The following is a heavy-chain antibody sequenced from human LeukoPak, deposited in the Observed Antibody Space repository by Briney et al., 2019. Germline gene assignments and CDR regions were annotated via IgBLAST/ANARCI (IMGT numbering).Heavy chain of an antibody. CDR2: IIPIFGTA. CDR3: AAILTGVFGPGYDYFDY. V-gene: IGHV1-69*13. D-gene: IGHD3-9*01. Sequence: ASVKVSCKASGGTFSSYAISWVRQAPGQGLEWMGGIIPIFGTANYAQKFQGRVTITADESTSTAYMELSSLRSEDTAVYYCAAILTGVFGPGYDYFDYWGQGTLVTVSS. J-gene: IGHJ4*02. CDR1: GGTFSSYA.